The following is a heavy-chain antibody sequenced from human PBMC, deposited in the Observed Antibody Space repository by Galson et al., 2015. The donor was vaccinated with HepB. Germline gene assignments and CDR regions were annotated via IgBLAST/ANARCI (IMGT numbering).Heavy chain of an antibody. V-gene: IGHV3-15*07. CDR3: CTLYYDFFNGDARRSYYYHYIDV. D-gene: IGHD3-3*01. CDR1: GLTFKNAW. Sequence: SLRLSCAAYGLTFKNAWLNWVRQAPGTGLEWVGRIKRKIDGGTTDYAGPVKGRFDISRDDSKNTLYLQMNSLKTEDTGVYYCCTLYYDFFNGDARRSYYYHYIDVWGKGTTVTVSS. CDR2: IKRKIDGGTT. J-gene: IGHJ6*03.